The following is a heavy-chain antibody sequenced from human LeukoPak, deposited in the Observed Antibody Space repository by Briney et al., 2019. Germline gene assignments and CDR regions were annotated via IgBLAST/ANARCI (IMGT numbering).Heavy chain of an antibody. CDR3: ARMRGGEDYFDY. CDR2: IHYSGST. CDR1: GGSVSSGSYY. Sequence: SETLSLTCTVSGGSVSSGSYYWSWIRQPPGKGLEWIGYIHYSGSTNYNPSLKSRVTISVDTSKNQFSLKLSSVTAADTAVYYCARMRGGEDYFDYWGQGTLVTVSS. V-gene: IGHV4-61*01. J-gene: IGHJ4*02. D-gene: IGHD2-21*01.